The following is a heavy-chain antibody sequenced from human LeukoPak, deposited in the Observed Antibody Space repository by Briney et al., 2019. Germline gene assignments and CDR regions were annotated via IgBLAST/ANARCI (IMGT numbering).Heavy chain of an antibody. D-gene: IGHD1-1*01. CDR1: GFTFSSFD. CDR2: IGTASDT. Sequence: GGSLRLSCAASGFTFSSFDMLWVRQPTGQGLGWVSTIGTASDTYYPGSVEGRFTLSRDNAKNSLYLQMNSLTAGDTAVYYCARGPPRGKYYYMDVWGKGTTVTVSS. CDR3: ARGPPRGKYYYMDV. J-gene: IGHJ6*03. V-gene: IGHV3-13*01.